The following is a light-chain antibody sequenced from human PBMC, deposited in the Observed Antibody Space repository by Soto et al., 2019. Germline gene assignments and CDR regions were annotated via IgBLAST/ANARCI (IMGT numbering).Light chain of an antibody. V-gene: IGKV1-5*01. CDR2: DAS. Sequence: DVRMTQSPSSLSASVGDTITITCRASQSISIWLAWYQQKPGKAPKVLIFDASILERGVPSRFSGSGSGTDFTFTISSLQPEDIATYYCQQYDNLPLTFGGGTKVDIK. CDR1: QSISIW. J-gene: IGKJ4*01. CDR3: QQYDNLPLT.